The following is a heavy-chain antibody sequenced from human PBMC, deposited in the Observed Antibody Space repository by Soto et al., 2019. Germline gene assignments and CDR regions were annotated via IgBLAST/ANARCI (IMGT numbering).Heavy chain of an antibody. CDR3: AKNQGVELVPLATVDWFDP. Sequence: GGSLRLSCAASGFIFENFGMSWVRQAPGKELEWISSISGSGFKKYYADSVKGRFTISRDNSKSTVYLELNNLGAEDTAVYHCAKNQGVELVPLATVDWFDPWGQGSVVTVSS. CDR2: ISGSGFKK. J-gene: IGHJ5*02. D-gene: IGHD1-26*01. V-gene: IGHV3-23*01. CDR1: GFIFENFG.